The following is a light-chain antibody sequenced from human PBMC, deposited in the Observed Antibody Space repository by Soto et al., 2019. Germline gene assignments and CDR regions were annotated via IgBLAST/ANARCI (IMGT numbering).Light chain of an antibody. V-gene: IGKV1-39*01. CDR3: QHAYGVPFT. J-gene: IGKJ3*01. CDR1: QRIGTY. Sequence: DIQMTQSPSSLSASVGDRVTITCRASQRIGTYLNWYLQKPGKAPQLLIFAATSLQSGVSPRFSGSGSWTDFALTISSLQPEDLATYFCQHAYGVPFTFGPGTKVGIK. CDR2: AAT.